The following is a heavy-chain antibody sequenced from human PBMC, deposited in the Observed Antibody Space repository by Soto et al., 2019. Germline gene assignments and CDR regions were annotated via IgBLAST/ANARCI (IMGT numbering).Heavy chain of an antibody. Sequence: GSLRLSCAASGFTLSRYGMHWVRQAPGKGLEWVAVISFEGNTQYYADSVKGRFTISRDNSKDTLSLQIHSLRPEDTAVYYCARGAEHQLLSRDYFYGMDVWGQGTTVTVSS. CDR2: ISFEGNTQ. CDR1: GFTLSRYG. D-gene: IGHD1-1*01. V-gene: IGHV3-30*05. CDR3: ARGAEHQLLSRDYFYGMDV. J-gene: IGHJ6*02.